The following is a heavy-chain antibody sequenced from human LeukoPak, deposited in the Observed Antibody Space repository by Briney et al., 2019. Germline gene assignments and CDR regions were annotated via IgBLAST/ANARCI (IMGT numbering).Heavy chain of an antibody. Sequence: GRSLRLSCAASGFTFSSYGMHWVRQAPGKGLEWVAVISYDGSNKYYADSVKGRFTISRDNSKNTLYLQMNSLRAEDTAVYYCAKSDGSGSPDYWGQGTLVTVSS. J-gene: IGHJ4*02. CDR1: GFTFSSYG. V-gene: IGHV3-30*18. CDR2: ISYDGSNK. CDR3: AKSDGSGSPDY. D-gene: IGHD3-10*01.